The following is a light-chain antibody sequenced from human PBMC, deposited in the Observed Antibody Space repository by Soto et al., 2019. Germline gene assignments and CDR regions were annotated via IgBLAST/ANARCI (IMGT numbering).Light chain of an antibody. Sequence: EIVLTQSPATLSVSPGERATLSCRASQSVGNNFAWYQQKPGQAPRLLIFATSTRATGVPARLSGSGSGTEFTLTISSLQSEDFAVYYCQQYGDWPLTFGGGAKVEIE. V-gene: IGKV3-15*01. CDR3: QQYGDWPLT. J-gene: IGKJ4*01. CDR2: ATS. CDR1: QSVGNN.